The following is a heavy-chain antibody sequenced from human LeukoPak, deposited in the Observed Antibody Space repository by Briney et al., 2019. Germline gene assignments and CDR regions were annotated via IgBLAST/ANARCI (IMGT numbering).Heavy chain of an antibody. CDR3: ARDKGDYEFVWGNYRSYHDYGMDV. J-gene: IGHJ6*02. V-gene: IGHV3-74*01. Sequence: GGSLRLSCAASGFTFTTYWMHWVRQAPGKGLVWVSHINSDGSITSYADSVKGRFTISRDNSKRTLSLQMSSLRAEDTAVYYCARDKGDYEFVWGNYRSYHDYGMDVWGQGTTVTVSS. CDR1: GFTFTTYW. D-gene: IGHD3-16*02. CDR2: INSDGSIT.